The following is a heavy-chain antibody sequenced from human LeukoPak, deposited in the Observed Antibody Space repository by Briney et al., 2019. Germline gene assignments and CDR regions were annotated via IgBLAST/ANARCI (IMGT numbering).Heavy chain of an antibody. CDR1: GGSISSYY. CDR3: ARSAPLSKYCGTGSCYPINWFDP. J-gene: IGHJ5*02. Sequence: SETLSLTCTVSGGSISSYYWSWIRQPPGKRLEWIGYIYYSGSTNYDPSLKSRVTISVDTSKNQFSLKLSSVTAADTAVYYCARSAPLSKYCGTGSCYPINWFDPWGQGTLVTVSS. V-gene: IGHV4-59*01. CDR2: IYYSGST. D-gene: IGHD2-15*01.